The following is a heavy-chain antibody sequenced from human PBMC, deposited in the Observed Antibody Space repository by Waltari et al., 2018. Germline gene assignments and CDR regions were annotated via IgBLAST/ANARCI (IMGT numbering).Heavy chain of an antibody. V-gene: IGHV3-30*18. CDR2: ISYDGSNK. Sequence: QVQLVESGGGVVQPGRSLRLSCAASGFTFSSYGMHWVRQAPGKGLECVPVISYDGSNKYYADSVKGRFTISRDNSKNTLYLQMNSLRAEDTAVYYCAKGVWFGEFSWFDPWGQGTLVTVSS. CDR1: GFTFSSYG. J-gene: IGHJ5*02. D-gene: IGHD3-10*01. CDR3: AKGVWFGEFSWFDP.